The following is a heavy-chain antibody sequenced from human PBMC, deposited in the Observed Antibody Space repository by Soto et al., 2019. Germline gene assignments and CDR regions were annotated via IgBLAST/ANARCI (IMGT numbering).Heavy chain of an antibody. J-gene: IGHJ2*01. D-gene: IGHD2-8*01. CDR3: AREIMPLTNDWYFDL. CDR1: GGSISGGVHS. Sequence: QVQLQESGPGLVKPSETLSLTCTVSGGSISGGVHSWSWIRQPPGKGLEWIGNIFDSGSTYYNPSLKGRLTISVDTSKNQFSLRLSSVNAADTAVYYCAREIMPLTNDWYFDLWGRGTLVTVSS. CDR2: IFDSGST. V-gene: IGHV4-30-4*01.